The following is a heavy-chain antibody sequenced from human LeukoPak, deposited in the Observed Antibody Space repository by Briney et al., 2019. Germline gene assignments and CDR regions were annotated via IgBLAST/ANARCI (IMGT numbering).Heavy chain of an antibody. Sequence: GKSLKISCKGSGYSFTTYWIGWVRQMPGKGLEWMGIIYPGDSDTRYNPSFQGQVTISADKSISTAYLQWSSLKASDTAMFYCARHRGGSSWYVDYWGQGTLVTVSS. CDR2: IYPGDSDT. J-gene: IGHJ4*02. CDR1: GYSFTTYW. V-gene: IGHV5-51*01. D-gene: IGHD6-13*01. CDR3: ARHRGGSSWYVDY.